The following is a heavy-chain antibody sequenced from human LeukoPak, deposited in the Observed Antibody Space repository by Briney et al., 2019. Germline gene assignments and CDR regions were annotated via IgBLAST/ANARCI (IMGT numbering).Heavy chain of an antibody. D-gene: IGHD3-22*01. V-gene: IGHV4-59*01. CDR1: GGSISSYY. J-gene: IGHJ3*02. CDR2: IYYSGST. Sequence: PSETLSLTCTVSGGSISSYYLSWLRQPPGKGLAWIGYIYYSGSTHYNPSLKRRVTISVDTSKNQFSLKLSSVTAADTAVYYFARPTYYYDSSGSLWDAFDIWGQGTMVTVSS. CDR3: ARPTYYYDSSGSLWDAFDI.